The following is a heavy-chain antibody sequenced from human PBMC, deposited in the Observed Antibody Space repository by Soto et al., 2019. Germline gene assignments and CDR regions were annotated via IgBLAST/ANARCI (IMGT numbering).Heavy chain of an antibody. CDR3: ATNYYDSSGDYYTFDY. Sequence: QVQLVQSGAEVKKPGSSVKVSCKASGGTFSSYAISWVRQAPGQGLEWMGGIIPIFGTANYAQKFQGRVTISADESTSTAYMELSSRRSEDTAVYYCATNYYDSSGDYYTFDYWGQGTLVTVSS. J-gene: IGHJ4*02. CDR1: GGTFSSYA. CDR2: IIPIFGTA. D-gene: IGHD3-22*01. V-gene: IGHV1-69*12.